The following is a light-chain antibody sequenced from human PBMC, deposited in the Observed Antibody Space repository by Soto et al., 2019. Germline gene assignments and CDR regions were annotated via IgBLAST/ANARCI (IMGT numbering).Light chain of an antibody. Sequence: ALTQPPSASGSRGQSVTISCTGTSSDIGTYDYVSWYQHLPDKAPKLIIYEVSKRPSGVPDRFSGSKSGNTASLTVSGLQAEDEGDYYCCSYGGGNNFYVFGTGTKVTVL. J-gene: IGLJ1*01. CDR1: SSDIGTYDY. CDR2: EVS. CDR3: CSYGGGNNFYV. V-gene: IGLV2-8*01.